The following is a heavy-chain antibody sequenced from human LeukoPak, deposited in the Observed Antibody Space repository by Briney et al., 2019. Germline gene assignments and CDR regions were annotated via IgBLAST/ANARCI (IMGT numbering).Heavy chain of an antibody. V-gene: IGHV3-30*04. CDR3: MRWSHDSGYYYMDV. D-gene: IGHD3-3*01. CDR2: ISYDGSNK. Sequence: GGSLRLSCAASGFTFSSYAMHWVRQAPAKGLEGVAVISYDGSNKYYADSVKGRFTISRDNSKNTLYLQMNSLRAEDTAVYYCMRWSHDSGYYYMDVWGKGTTVTISS. J-gene: IGHJ6*03. CDR1: GFTFSSYA.